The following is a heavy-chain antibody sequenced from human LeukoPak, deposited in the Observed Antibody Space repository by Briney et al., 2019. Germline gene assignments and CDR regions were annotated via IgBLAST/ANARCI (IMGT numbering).Heavy chain of an antibody. Sequence: SETLSLTCAVYGGSFSGYYWSWIRQPPGKGLEWIGEINHSGSTNYNPSLKSRVTISVDTSKNQFSLKLSSVTAADTAVYYCAKAYGGNSESWGQGTLVTVSS. V-gene: IGHV4-34*01. D-gene: IGHD4-23*01. CDR2: INHSGST. CDR3: AKAYGGNSES. J-gene: IGHJ4*02. CDR1: GGSFSGYY.